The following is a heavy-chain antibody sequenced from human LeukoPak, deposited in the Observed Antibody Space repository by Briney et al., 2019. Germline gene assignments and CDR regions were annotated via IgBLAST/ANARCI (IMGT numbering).Heavy chain of an antibody. CDR2: ISSSSSYI. Sequence: PGGSLRLSCAASGFTFSSYSMNWVRQAPGKGLEWVSSISSSSSYIYYADSVKGRFTISRDNAKTSLYLQMNRLRAEDTAVYYCARETGQGRDGFNWDYWGQGTLVTVSS. D-gene: IGHD5-24*01. V-gene: IGHV3-21*01. CDR3: ARETGQGRDGFNWDY. J-gene: IGHJ4*02. CDR1: GFTFSSYS.